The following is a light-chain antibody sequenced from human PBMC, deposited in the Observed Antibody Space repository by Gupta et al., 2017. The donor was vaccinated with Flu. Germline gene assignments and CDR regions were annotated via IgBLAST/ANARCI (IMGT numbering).Light chain of an antibody. J-gene: IGLJ2*01. V-gene: IGLV3-1*01. Sequence: SSVLTQPPSVSVFPVQTATITCSGYKLGDKYASWYQQKAGQPPILILYHDAKRPSGIPERFSGSNSGNTATLTVSEIQVVDEADYYCQAWDSGVVVFGGGTKLTVL. CDR2: HDA. CDR3: QAWDSGVVV. CDR1: KLGDKY.